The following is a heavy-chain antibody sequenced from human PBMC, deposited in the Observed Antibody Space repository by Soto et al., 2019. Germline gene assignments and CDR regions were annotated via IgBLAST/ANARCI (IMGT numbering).Heavy chain of an antibody. CDR3: ARGTVVTHFDY. CDR2: INAGNGNT. Sequence: QVQLVQSGAEEKKPGASVKVSCKASGYTFTSYAMHWVRQAPGPRLEWMGWINAGNGNTKYSQKFQGRVTMTRDTSASTAYMELSSLRSEDTAVYYCARGTVVTHFDYWGQGTLVTVSS. J-gene: IGHJ4*02. CDR1: GYTFTSYA. D-gene: IGHD2-15*01. V-gene: IGHV1-3*05.